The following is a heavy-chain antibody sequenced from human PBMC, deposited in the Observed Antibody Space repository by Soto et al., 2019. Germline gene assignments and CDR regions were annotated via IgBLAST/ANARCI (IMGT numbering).Heavy chain of an antibody. V-gene: IGHV3-21*01. J-gene: IGHJ5*02. Sequence: EVQLAESGGGLVKPGGSLRLSCAASGFNFTNAWMNWVRQAPGKGLEWVSSISRGSDYIFYADTVKGRFTISRDNARNSLYLQMSSLRAEDTAVYYCAKDSGCVNNACAYDPWGQGTLVSVSS. CDR3: AKDSGCVNNACAYDP. CDR2: ISRGSDYI. D-gene: IGHD1-20*01. CDR1: GFNFTNAW.